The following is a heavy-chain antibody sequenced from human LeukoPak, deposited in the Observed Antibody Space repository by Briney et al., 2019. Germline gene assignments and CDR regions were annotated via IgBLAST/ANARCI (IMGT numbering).Heavy chain of an antibody. J-gene: IGHJ3*02. D-gene: IGHD4-17*01. CDR2: IYSGGSI. CDR1: GFTFDDYA. V-gene: IGHV3-53*01. Sequence: GGSLRLSCAASGFTFDDYAMHWVRQAPGKGLEWVSVIYSGGSIYYADSVKGRFTISRDNSKNTLYLQMNSLRAEDTAVYFCARDSPPTTVTSRAFDIWGQGTMVTVSS. CDR3: ARDSPPTTVTSRAFDI.